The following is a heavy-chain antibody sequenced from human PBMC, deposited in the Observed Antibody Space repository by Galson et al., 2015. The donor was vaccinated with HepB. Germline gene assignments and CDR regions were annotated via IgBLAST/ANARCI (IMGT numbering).Heavy chain of an antibody. CDR3: AKDRGRYSGYDYGWFDP. CDR1: GFTFSSYG. Sequence: LRLSCAASGFTFSSYGMHWVRQAPGKGLEWVAVISYDGSNKYYADSVKGRFTISRDNSKNTLYLQMNSLRAEDTAVYYCAKDRGRYSGYDYGWFDPWGQGTLVTVSS. CDR2: ISYDGSNK. J-gene: IGHJ5*02. D-gene: IGHD5-12*01. V-gene: IGHV3-30*18.